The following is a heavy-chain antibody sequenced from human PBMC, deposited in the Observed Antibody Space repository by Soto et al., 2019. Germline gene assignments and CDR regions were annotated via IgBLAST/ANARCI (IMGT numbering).Heavy chain of an antibody. D-gene: IGHD3-22*01. CDR2: IYYTGST. CDR1: GGSISSYY. J-gene: IGHJ4*02. V-gene: IGHV4-59*01. Sequence: PSETLSLTCTVSGGSISSYYWSWIRQPPGKGLEWIAYIYYTGSTNYNPSLKSRVTLSADTSKNQFSLKLISVTAADTAMYDCARVDSSGSYFDYWAQGNLVTFSS. CDR3: ARVDSSGSYFDY.